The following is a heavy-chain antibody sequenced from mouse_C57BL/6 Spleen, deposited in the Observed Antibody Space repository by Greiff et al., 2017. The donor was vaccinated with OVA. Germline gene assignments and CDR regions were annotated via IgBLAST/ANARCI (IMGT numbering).Heavy chain of an antibody. D-gene: IGHD1-1*01. CDR2: INPSNGGT. Sequence: QVQLQQSGTELVKPGASVKLSCKASGYTFTSYWMHWVKQRPGQGLEWIGNINPSNGGTNYNEKFKSKATLTVDKSSSTAYMQLSSLTSEDSAVYYCARGYGSSYGWYFDVWGTGTTVTVSS. J-gene: IGHJ1*03. CDR3: ARGYGSSYGWYFDV. V-gene: IGHV1-53*01. CDR1: GYTFTSYW.